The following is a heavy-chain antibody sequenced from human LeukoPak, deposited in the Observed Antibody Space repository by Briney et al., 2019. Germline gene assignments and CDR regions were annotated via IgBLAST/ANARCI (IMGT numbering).Heavy chain of an antibody. Sequence: PSETLSLTCTVSGGSISSSSYYWGWIRQPPWKGLEWIGSIYYSGSTYYNPSLKSRVTISVDTSKNQFSLKLSSVTAADTAVYYCASIAARPTYYYYYMDVWGKGTTVPVSS. D-gene: IGHD6-6*01. V-gene: IGHV4-39*01. J-gene: IGHJ6*03. CDR2: IYYSGST. CDR1: GGSISSSSYY. CDR3: ASIAARPTYYYYYMDV.